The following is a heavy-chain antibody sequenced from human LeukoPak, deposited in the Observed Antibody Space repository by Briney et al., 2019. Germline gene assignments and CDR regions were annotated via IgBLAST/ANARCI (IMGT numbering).Heavy chain of an antibody. Sequence: PGGSLRLSCAASGFTFSNHWMNWVRQAPGKGLEWVANIKQEGSERYYVDSVKGRFTISRDNAKNSLDLHMNSLRAEDTAAYYCARGSLGAFDSWGQGALVTVSS. CDR1: GFTFSNHW. CDR3: ARGSLGAFDS. J-gene: IGHJ4*02. V-gene: IGHV3-7*05. CDR2: IKQEGSER. D-gene: IGHD1-26*01.